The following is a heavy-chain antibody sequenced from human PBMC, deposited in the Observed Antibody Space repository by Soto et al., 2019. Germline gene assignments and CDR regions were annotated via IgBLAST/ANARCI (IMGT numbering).Heavy chain of an antibody. CDR2: ISTYNGNT. D-gene: IGHD2-15*01. J-gene: IGHJ5*02. V-gene: IGHV1-18*01. CDR3: ARGFRVAATRWWFDP. Sequence: ASVKVSCKASGYTFTSYDISWVRQAPGQGLEWMGWISTYNGNTNYAHKLQGRVTMTTDTSTSTAYMELRSLRSDDTAVYYCARGFRVAATRWWFDPWGQGTLVTSPQ. CDR1: GYTFTSYD.